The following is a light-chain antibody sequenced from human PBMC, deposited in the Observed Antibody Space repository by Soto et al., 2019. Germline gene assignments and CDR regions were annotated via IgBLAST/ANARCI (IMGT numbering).Light chain of an antibody. CDR2: GTS. V-gene: IGKV3-20*01. CDR3: QQYSNSPPMYT. Sequence: ELVLTQSPGTLSLSPGERATLACRASQSVDSTYLAWYQRKAGQAPRLLIYGTSTRATGIPDRFTGSGSGTDFTLTISRLEPEDFAVYYCQQYSNSPPMYTFGQGTKLEIK. J-gene: IGKJ2*01. CDR1: QSVDSTY.